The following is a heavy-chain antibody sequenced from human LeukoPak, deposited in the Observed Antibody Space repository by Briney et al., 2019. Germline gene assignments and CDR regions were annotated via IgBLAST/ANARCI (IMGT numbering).Heavy chain of an antibody. CDR1: GITFSYCT. V-gene: IGHV1-69*05. Sequence: GSSVKVSCKASGITFSYCTISWVRQAPGRGLEWMGRIIPIFGTADYAQKFQGRVTMTTDESTSTAYMELSSLRSEDTAVYYCAREPVPRSSGLQYWGQGTLVTVSS. CDR2: IIPIFGTA. J-gene: IGHJ4*02. CDR3: AREPVPRSSGLQY. D-gene: IGHD3-22*01.